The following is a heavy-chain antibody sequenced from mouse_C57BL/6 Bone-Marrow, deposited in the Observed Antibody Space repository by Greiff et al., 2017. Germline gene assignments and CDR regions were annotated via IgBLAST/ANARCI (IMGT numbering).Heavy chain of an antibody. CDR3: ARFVYYEYDRLYYAIDY. CDR2: IYPGAGDT. J-gene: IGHJ4*01. V-gene: IGHV1-80*01. CDR1: GYAFSSYW. D-gene: IGHD2-4*01. Sequence: QVQLQQSGAELVKPGASVKISCKASGYAFSSYWMNWVKQRPGKGLEWIGQIYPGAGDTNYNGKFKGKATLTADKSSSTAYMQRSSLTAEDSAVYFCARFVYYEYDRLYYAIDYWGQGTSVTVSS.